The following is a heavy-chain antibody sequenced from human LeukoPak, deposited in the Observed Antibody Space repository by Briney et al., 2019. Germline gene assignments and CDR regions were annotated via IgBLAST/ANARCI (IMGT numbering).Heavy chain of an antibody. V-gene: IGHV1-2*02. CDR2: IRYNSGGT. CDR1: GYTFSGYY. J-gene: IGHJ4*02. D-gene: IGHD5-18*01. CDR3: ARSGYIYGLDY. Sequence: GSVSVSCDASGYTFSGYYIHGVGQAPGQGREGMGWIRYNSGGTHYAQKFQGRVTITRDTSISTVYMELSRLTSDDTAVYYCARSGYIYGLDYWGQGTLVTVSS.